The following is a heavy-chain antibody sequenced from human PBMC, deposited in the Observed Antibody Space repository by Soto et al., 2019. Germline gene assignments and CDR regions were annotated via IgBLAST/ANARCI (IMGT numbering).Heavy chain of an antibody. CDR1: GDSVSSNSAA. CDR2: TYYRSKWYN. J-gene: IGHJ4*02. V-gene: IGHV6-1*01. Sequence: SQTLSLTCAISGDSVSSNSAACNWIRQSPSRGLECLGRTYYRSKWYNDYAVSVKSRITINPDTSKNQFSLQLNSVTPEDTAVYYCPRGESISGAWFDYWGQGTLVTVSS. CDR3: PRGESISGAWFDY. D-gene: IGHD6-6*01.